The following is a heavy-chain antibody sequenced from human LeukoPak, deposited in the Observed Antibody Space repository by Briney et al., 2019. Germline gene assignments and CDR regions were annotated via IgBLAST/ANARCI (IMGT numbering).Heavy chain of an antibody. J-gene: IGHJ4*02. Sequence: PSETLSLTCAVYGGSFSGYYWSWIRQPPVKVLEWIGEINHSGSTNYNPSLKSRVTISIDTSKNQFSLKLSSVTAADTAVYYCARELERPQLYYFDYWGQGTLVTVSS. CDR2: INHSGST. D-gene: IGHD1-1*01. V-gene: IGHV4-34*01. CDR3: ARELERPQLYYFDY. CDR1: GGSFSGYY.